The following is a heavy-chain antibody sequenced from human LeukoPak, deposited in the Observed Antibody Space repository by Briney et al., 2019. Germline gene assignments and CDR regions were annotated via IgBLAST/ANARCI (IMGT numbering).Heavy chain of an antibody. D-gene: IGHD3-10*01. J-gene: IGHJ6*03. V-gene: IGHV3-20*04. CDR2: INWSGGTT. Sequence: GGSPRLSCAASGFTFDEYGMSWVRQAPGKGLEWVSGINWSGGTTVYAESVKGRFTVSRDNAKNSMYLQVNSLRVDDTALYYCARERFGSDYYLDVWGKGTTVTVSS. CDR3: ARERFGSDYYLDV. CDR1: GFTFDEYG.